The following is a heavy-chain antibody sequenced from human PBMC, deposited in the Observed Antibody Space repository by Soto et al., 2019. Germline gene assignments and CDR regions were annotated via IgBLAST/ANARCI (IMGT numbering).Heavy chain of an antibody. D-gene: IGHD2-2*01. J-gene: IGHJ6*02. CDR3: ARYWSHTSCTIRYGMGV. CDR1: GFTFSTYA. CDR2: VSGSGGTT. V-gene: IGHV3-23*01. Sequence: EVQLLGSGGGLVQPGGSLRLSCVASGFTFSTYAMSWVRQAPREGLEWVAVVSGSGGTTYYADAVKGRCAISRDNSKNTLYLQMNSLRAEDSATYYGARYWSHTSCTIRYGMGVWCQGTTVSFS.